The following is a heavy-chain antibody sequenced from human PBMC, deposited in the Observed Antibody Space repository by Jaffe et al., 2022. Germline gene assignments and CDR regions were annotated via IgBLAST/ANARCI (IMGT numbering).Heavy chain of an antibody. Sequence: QVQLVQSGAEVKKPGASVKVSCKTSGYIFPNYYIHWVRQAPGQGLEWMGRIDPKSGVAHHAQRFQDRVNMTRDTSITTAYMELNSLIPDDTAVYFCARGPPRKTTVTPEKRFFWGQGTLVTVSS. D-gene: IGHD4-17*01. V-gene: IGHV1-2*06. CDR1: GYIFPNYY. J-gene: IGHJ4*02. CDR2: IDPKSGVA. CDR3: ARGPPRKTTVTPEKRFF.